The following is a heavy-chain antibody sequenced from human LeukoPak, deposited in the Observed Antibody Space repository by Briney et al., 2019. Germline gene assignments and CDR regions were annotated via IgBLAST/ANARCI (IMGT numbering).Heavy chain of an antibody. CDR3: AKWQQLARGVFDY. V-gene: IGHV3-23*01. CDR1: GFIFSSYA. Sequence: GGALRLSCAASGFIFSSYAMSWVGQAPGRGLAGVAGSSGSGGSTYYADSVKGRFTISRDNSKNTMYLQMNSLRAEDTAVYYCAKWQQLARGVFDYWGQGTLVTVSS. J-gene: IGHJ4*02. CDR2: SSGSGGST. D-gene: IGHD6-13*01.